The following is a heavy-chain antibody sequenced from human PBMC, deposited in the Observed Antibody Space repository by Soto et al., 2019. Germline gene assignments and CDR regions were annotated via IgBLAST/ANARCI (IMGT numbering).Heavy chain of an antibody. V-gene: IGHV3-74*01. D-gene: IGHD6-19*01. CDR2: IDTYGSAT. CDR3: VRVLKSIGWDNDVFDI. Sequence: PGGSLRLSCAVSGFSVRSSQMSWVRQAPGKGLEWVSRIDTYGSATKYADSVEGRFSISKDNAENTLYLQMNNLRADDTAVYYCVRVLKSIGWDNDVFDIWGQGTMVTVSS. J-gene: IGHJ3*02. CDR1: GFSVRSSQ.